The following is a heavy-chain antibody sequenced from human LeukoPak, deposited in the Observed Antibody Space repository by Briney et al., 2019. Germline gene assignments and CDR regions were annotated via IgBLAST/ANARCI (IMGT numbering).Heavy chain of an antibody. J-gene: IGHJ3*02. D-gene: IGHD2-8*02. Sequence: PGGSLRLSCAASGFTFSRNWMHWVRQAPGKGLVWLSRINSDGSRTIYADSVKGRLTISRDNAKNTLYLEMNSLTVEDTAVYYCVSLTGHDAFDICGQGTMLTVSS. V-gene: IGHV3-74*01. CDR1: GFTFSRNW. CDR2: INSDGSRT. CDR3: VSLTGHDAFDI.